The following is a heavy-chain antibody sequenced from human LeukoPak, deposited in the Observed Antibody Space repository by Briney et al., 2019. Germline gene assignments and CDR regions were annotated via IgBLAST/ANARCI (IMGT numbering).Heavy chain of an antibody. Sequence: QPGRSLRLSCAASGFTFSSYAMHWARQAPGKGLEWVAVISYDGSNKYYADSVKGRFTISRDNSKNTLYLQMNSLRAEDTAVYYCAREFITMTGGGAFDIWGQGTMVTVSS. CDR1: GFTFSSYA. CDR3: AREFITMTGGGAFDI. J-gene: IGHJ3*02. D-gene: IGHD3-22*01. CDR2: ISYDGSNK. V-gene: IGHV3-30*04.